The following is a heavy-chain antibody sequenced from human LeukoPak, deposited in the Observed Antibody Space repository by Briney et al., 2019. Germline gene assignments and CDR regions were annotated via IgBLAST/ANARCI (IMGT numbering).Heavy chain of an antibody. CDR1: GFTFSSYA. CDR3: ATPLDYYDSSGYHRGGD. D-gene: IGHD3-22*01. J-gene: IGHJ4*02. V-gene: IGHV3-23*01. Sequence: PGGSLRLSCAASGFTFSSYAMSWVRQAPGKGLEWVSAISGSGGSTYYADSVKGRFTISRDNSKNTLYLQMNSLRAEDTAVYYCATPLDYYDSSGYHRGGDWGQGTLVTVSS. CDR2: ISGSGGST.